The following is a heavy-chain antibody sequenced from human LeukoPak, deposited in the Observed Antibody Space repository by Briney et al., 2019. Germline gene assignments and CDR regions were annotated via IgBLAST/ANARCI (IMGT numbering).Heavy chain of an antibody. V-gene: IGHV1-2*02. Sequence: ASVKLSCKSSVYTFTGYYMHWVREAPGQGHEWMGCINPNRGGTNYAQKFKGRVTMTRDTPISTAYMELSRLRSDDTAVYYCARDTAMVTYWFDPWGQGTLVTVSS. D-gene: IGHD5-18*01. J-gene: IGHJ5*02. CDR3: ARDTAMVTYWFDP. CDR2: INPNRGGT. CDR1: VYTFTGYY.